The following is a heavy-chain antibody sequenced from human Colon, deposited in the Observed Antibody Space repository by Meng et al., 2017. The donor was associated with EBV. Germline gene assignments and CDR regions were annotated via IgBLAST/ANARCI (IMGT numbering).Heavy chain of an antibody. CDR3: ARGKQDAWELLAY. CDR1: GVTIGSNIR. Sequence: VELQGRGPGLVQPSGTLSPPCRVPGVTIGSNIRWTWVSQPPGKGLEWIGDIDDSGSTNYNPSLNSRISISLDKSKNHFSLKVNSVTAADTAVYYCARGKQDAWELLAYWGQGALVTVSS. D-gene: IGHD1-26*01. J-gene: IGHJ4*02. V-gene: IGHV4-4*02. CDR2: IDDSGST.